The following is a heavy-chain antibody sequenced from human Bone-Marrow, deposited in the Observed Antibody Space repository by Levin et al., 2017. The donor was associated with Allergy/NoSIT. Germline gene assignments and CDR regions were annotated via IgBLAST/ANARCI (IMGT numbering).Heavy chain of an antibody. CDR2: ISNDGKTT. CDR3: ASGNPGGYFDP. V-gene: IGHV3-74*01. D-gene: IGHD1-26*01. J-gene: IGHJ5*02. Sequence: GGSLRLSCAASGFRFSSYGMYWVRQAPGKGLVWVSRISNDGKTTTYADAVKGRFTISRDHAKNTVHLQMNSLRAEDTAVFYCASGNPGGYFDPWGQGTLVTVSS. CDR1: GFRFSSYG.